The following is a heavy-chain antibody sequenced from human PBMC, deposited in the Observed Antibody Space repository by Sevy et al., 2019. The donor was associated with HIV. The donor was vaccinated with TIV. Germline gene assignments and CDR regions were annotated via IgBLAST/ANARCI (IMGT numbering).Heavy chain of an antibody. Sequence: SEILSLTCTVSGGSISSYDWSWIRQPPGKGLEWIGYIYYSGSTNYNPSLKSRVTISVDTCKNQFSLKLSSVTAADTAVYYCARMLSGYSFDYWGQGTLVTVSS. J-gene: IGHJ4*02. CDR2: IYYSGST. CDR3: ARMLSGYSFDY. V-gene: IGHV4-59*01. CDR1: GGSISSYD. D-gene: IGHD5-12*01.